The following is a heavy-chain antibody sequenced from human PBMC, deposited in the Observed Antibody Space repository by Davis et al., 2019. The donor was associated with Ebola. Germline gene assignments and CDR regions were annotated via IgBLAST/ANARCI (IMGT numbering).Heavy chain of an antibody. D-gene: IGHD1-26*01. CDR3: AKGIVGGGIDY. V-gene: IGHV3-23*01. J-gene: IGHJ4*02. CDR1: GFTFSSYS. Sequence: GESLKISCAASGFTFSSYSMSWVRQAPGKGLEWVSAISGSGGSAYYADAVKGRFTISRDNSKNTLYLQMNSLRAEDTAVYYCAKGIVGGGIDYWGQGTLVTVSS. CDR2: ISGSGGSA.